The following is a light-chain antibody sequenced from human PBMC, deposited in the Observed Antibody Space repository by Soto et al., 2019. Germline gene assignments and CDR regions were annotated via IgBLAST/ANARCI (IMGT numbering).Light chain of an antibody. CDR1: QTLSSW. J-gene: IGKJ2*01. CDR2: KAS. V-gene: IGKV1-5*03. CDR3: QQYVT. Sequence: DFRMTQSPSTLFASVGDRVTITCRASQTLSSWLAWYQQKPGKAPKLLIYKASLLKSGVPSRFSGSGSGTEFTLTISSVQPDDFATYYCQQYVTFGQGTKLEIK.